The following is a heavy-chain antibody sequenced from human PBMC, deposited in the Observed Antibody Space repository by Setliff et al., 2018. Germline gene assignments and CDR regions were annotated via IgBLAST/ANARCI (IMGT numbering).Heavy chain of an antibody. CDR2: XXXXXXX. Sequence: SETLSLTCAVYGGSLSGYYWSWIRQPPGKRLGWIGEXXXXXXXXXXPSXXXRVTISMDTSKNQFSLRVSSVTAADTAVYYCARSFSRREKFLLDYWGQVALVTVSS. CDR1: GGSLSGYY. CDR3: ARSFSRREKFLLDY. V-gene: IGHV4-34*01. J-gene: IGHJ4*02.